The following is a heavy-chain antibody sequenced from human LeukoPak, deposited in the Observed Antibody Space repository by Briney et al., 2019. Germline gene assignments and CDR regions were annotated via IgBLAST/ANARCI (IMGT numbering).Heavy chain of an antibody. CDR2: INPNSGGT. CDR3: ATDHKATSMTTVTTSAWFDP. V-gene: IGHV1-2*05. Sequence: ASVKVSCKASRYTFTGYYMHWVRQAPGQGLDWMGRINPNSGGTNYAQKFQGRVTMTRDTSISAAYMELSRLRSDDTEESSVATDHKATSMTTVTTSAWFDPWCWGARITVSS. J-gene: IGHJ5*02. D-gene: IGHD4-17*01. CDR1: RYTFTGYY.